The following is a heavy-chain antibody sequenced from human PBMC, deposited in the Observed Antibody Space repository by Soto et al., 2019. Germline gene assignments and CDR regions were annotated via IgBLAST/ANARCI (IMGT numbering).Heavy chain of an antibody. V-gene: IGHV3-23*01. D-gene: IGHD4-17*01. CDR1: GFTFSSYA. CDR3: ATLPTTVTTYYFDY. Sequence: EVQLLESGGGLVQPGGSLRLSCAASGFTFSSYAMSWVRQDPGKGLEWVSAISGSGGSTYYADSVKGRFTISRDSSENALDLQMNSLRAEHTAVYDCATLPTTVTTYYFDYWVRGTLVTVSS. CDR2: ISGSGGST. J-gene: IGHJ4*02.